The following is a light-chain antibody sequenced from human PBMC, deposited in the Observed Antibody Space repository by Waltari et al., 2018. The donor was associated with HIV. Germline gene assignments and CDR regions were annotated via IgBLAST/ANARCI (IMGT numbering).Light chain of an antibody. CDR3: SSYTSSSVV. J-gene: IGLJ2*01. V-gene: IGLV2-14*01. CDR1: SSDVGGNNY. CDR2: EVS. Sequence: QSALTQPASVSGSPGQSITISSTGTSSDVGGNNYVSWYQQHPGKAPKLMIYEVSNRPSGVSNRFSGSKSGNTASLTISGLQAEDEADYYCSSYTSSSVVFGGGTKLTVL.